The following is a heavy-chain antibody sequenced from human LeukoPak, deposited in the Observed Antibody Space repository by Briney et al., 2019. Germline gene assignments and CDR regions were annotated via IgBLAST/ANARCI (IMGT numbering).Heavy chain of an antibody. Sequence: ASVKVSCKASGYTFTSYYMHWVRQAPGQGLEWMGWINPNSGGTNYAQKFQGRVTMTRDTSISTAYMELSRLRSDDTAVYYCARVLRGSGSYWTFDYWGQGTLVTVSS. CDR1: GYTFTSYY. CDR3: ARVLRGSGSYWTFDY. CDR2: INPNSGGT. V-gene: IGHV1-2*02. J-gene: IGHJ4*02. D-gene: IGHD3-10*01.